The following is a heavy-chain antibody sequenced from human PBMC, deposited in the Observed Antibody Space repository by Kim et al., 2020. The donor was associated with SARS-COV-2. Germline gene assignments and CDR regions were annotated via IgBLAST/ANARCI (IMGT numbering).Heavy chain of an antibody. D-gene: IGHD3-3*01. V-gene: IGHV3-33*01. CDR2: IWFDGSDK. CDR3: ARGPHYDSWSGYSDYYYGMDV. Sequence: GGSLRLSCSASGFTFNTYGMHWVRQPPGKGLEWVAVIWFDGSDKYYADSVKGRFTISRDNSKDTLYLQMRSLRAEDTALYYCARGPHYDSWSGYSDYYYGMDVWGQGITVTVSS. J-gene: IGHJ6*02. CDR1: GFTFNTYG.